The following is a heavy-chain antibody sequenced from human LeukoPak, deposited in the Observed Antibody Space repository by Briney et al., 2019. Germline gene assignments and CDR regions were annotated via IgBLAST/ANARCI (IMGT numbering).Heavy chain of an antibody. CDR3: ARVGSHSGSLSLIKRNYYYYYYMDV. J-gene: IGHJ6*03. D-gene: IGHD3-10*01. CDR2: IKQDASEK. CDR1: GFTFISYW. Sequence: PGGSLRLSCAASGFTFISYWMSWVRQAPGKGLEWVANIKQDASEKYYVDSVKGRFTISRDNAKNSLYLQMNTLRVEDTAVYYCARVGSHSGSLSLIKRNYYYYYYMDVWGKGTTVTISS. V-gene: IGHV3-7*01.